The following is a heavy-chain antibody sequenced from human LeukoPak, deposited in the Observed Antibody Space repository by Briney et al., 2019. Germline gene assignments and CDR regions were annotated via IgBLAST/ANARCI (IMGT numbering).Heavy chain of an antibody. V-gene: IGHV4-59*01. D-gene: IGHD3-22*01. CDR1: GGSISSYY. CDR3: ATYSSGYYYVAY. CDR2: IYYSGST. Sequence: SETLSLTCTVSGGSISSYYWSWIRQPPGKGLEWIGYIYYSGSTNYNPSLKSRVTISVDASKNQFSLKLSSVTAADTTVYYCATYSSGYYYVAYWGQGTLVTVSS. J-gene: IGHJ4*02.